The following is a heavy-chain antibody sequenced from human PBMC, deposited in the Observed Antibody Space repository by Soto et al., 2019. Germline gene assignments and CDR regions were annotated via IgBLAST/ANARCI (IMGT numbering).Heavy chain of an antibody. J-gene: IGHJ4*02. Sequence: SETLSLTCAVYGGSFSGYYWSWIRQPPGKGLEWIGEINHSGSTNYNPSLKSRVTISVDTSKNQFSLKLSSVTAADTAVYYCARGFAYGSGSHYYFDYWGQGTLVTVSS. CDR1: GGSFSGYY. V-gene: IGHV4-34*01. CDR3: ARGFAYGSGSHYYFDY. CDR2: INHSGST. D-gene: IGHD3-10*01.